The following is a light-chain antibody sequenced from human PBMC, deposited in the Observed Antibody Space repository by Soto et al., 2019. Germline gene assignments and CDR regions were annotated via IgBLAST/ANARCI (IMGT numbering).Light chain of an antibody. CDR1: QDSGNF. J-gene: IGKJ5*01. V-gene: IGKV1-33*01. CDR2: DAS. Sequence: IQMTQSPSSLSASIGDRVTISCPASQDSGNFLNGYQQKPGKAPYLLIYDASNLDTGVSSSVSGRGSGRQFSITITSLQPDDVATYFCQQYGSLPITFGQGTRLEI. CDR3: QQYGSLPIT.